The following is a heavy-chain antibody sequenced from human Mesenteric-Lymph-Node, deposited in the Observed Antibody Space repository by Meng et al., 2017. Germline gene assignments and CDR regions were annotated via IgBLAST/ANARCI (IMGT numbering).Heavy chain of an antibody. J-gene: IGHJ4*02. CDR3: ARGGYCSSTSCPRPLY. Sequence: QVQLQQWGAGLLKPSETLSLTCAVYGGSFSGYYWSWIRQPPGKGLEWIGEINHSGSTNYNPSLKSRVTISVATSENRLSLKLSSVTAADTAVYYCARGGYCSSTSCPRPLYWGQGTLVTVSS. V-gene: IGHV4-34*01. D-gene: IGHD2-2*01. CDR1: GGSFSGYY. CDR2: INHSGST.